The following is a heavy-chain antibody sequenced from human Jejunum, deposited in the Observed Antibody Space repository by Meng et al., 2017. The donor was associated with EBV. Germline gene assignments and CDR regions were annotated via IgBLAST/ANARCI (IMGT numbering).Heavy chain of an antibody. V-gene: IGHV4-39*01. CDR2: ICFSDYT. CDR1: GGSISSSIYC. CDR3: AMGPDYAKSGY. D-gene: IGHD4-17*01. J-gene: IGHJ4*02. Sequence: QLQLQESGPGLVKPSETLSLTCAVSGGSISSSIYCWGRMRQPPGKGLEWIGSICFSDYTYHNPSLKSRVTISADTSKNQFSLSLATVADADAAVYYCAMGPDYAKSGYWGQGTLVTVSS.